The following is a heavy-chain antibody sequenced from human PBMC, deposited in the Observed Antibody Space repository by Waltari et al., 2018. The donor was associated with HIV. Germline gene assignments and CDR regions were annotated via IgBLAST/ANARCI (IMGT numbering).Heavy chain of an antibody. D-gene: IGHD3-22*01. CDR1: ASSIHSRYY. CDR2: IYRTGTT. V-gene: IGHV4-38-2*02. CDR3: ARDQDYYDSSGYTCYAFDP. Sequence: QVRLQESGPGLVKPSATLSLTCSVSASSIHSRYYCGWIRQAPGKGLEWIGSIYRTGTTYYNPSLKSRVSISLNMSRNQFSLKLTSVTAADTAVYYCARDQDYYDSSGYTCYAFDPWGQGTMVIVSS. J-gene: IGHJ3*01.